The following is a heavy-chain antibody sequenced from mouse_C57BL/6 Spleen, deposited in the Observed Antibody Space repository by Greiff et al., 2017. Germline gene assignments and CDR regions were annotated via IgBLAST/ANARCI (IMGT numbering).Heavy chain of an antibody. V-gene: IGHV1-82*01. CDR3: EKLTGTDFDY. J-gene: IGHJ2*01. CDR1: GYAFSSSW. Sequence: QVQLQQSGPELVKPGASVKISCKASGYAFSSSWMNWVKQRPGKGLEWIGRIYPGDGDTNYNGKFKGKATLTADKSSSTAYMQLSSLTSEDSAVYFCEKLTGTDFDYWGQGTTLTVSS. CDR2: IYPGDGDT. D-gene: IGHD4-1*01.